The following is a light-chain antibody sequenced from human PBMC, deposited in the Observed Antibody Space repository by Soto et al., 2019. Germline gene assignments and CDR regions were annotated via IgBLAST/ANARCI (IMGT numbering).Light chain of an antibody. CDR2: DVS. V-gene: IGLV2-14*01. CDR1: SSDVGGYNY. J-gene: IGLJ2*01. Sequence: QSALTQPASVSGSPGQSITISCTGTSSDVGGYNYVSWYQQHPGKAPKLMIYDVSNRPSGVYNRFSGSKSGNTASLTISGRQAEDEADYYCSSYTSSSTLVVFGGGTKVTVL. CDR3: SSYTSSSTLVV.